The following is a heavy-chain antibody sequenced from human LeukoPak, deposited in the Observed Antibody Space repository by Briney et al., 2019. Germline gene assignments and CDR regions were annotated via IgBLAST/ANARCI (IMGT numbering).Heavy chain of an antibody. Sequence: GGYLRLSCAASGFTFTSYVMSWVRQAPGKGLEWVASVCGGGDYTYYSDSVKGRFTTSRDNSKNTLYLQMNSLRAEDTAVYYCVRDSWERRWGTLYSFDYWGQGNLVSVSS. D-gene: IGHD1-1*01. J-gene: IGHJ4*02. CDR2: VCGGGDYT. V-gene: IGHV3-23*01. CDR1: GFTFTSYV. CDR3: VRDSWERRWGTLYSFDY.